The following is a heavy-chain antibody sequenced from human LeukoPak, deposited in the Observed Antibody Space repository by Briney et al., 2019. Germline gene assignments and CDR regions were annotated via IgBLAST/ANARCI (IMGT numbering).Heavy chain of an antibody. V-gene: IGHV4-59*05. CDR1: GGSINSYY. CDR3: AKSGGYGLIDY. J-gene: IGHJ4*01. Sequence: SETLSLTCTVSGGSINSYYWGWIRQPPGKGLEWIGSIYYSGSTYYNSSLKSRVTISIDTSKNQVSLNLTSMTAADTAVYYCAKSGGYGLIDYWGQGTLVTVS. CDR2: IYYSGST. D-gene: IGHD1-26*01.